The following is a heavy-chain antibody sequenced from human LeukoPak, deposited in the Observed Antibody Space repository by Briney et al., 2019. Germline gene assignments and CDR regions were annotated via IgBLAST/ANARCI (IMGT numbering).Heavy chain of an antibody. Sequence: ASVKVSCKAPGDAFTNYCFHWVRQTPRHGLEWMGIVDPSVATPTYAERFQGRVTMTRDASTRTVYMELRSLKGEDTAVYYCAGSRLRFLQWDYWGQGTVVTVSS. V-gene: IGHV1-46*01. CDR3: AGSRLRFLQWDY. J-gene: IGHJ4*02. D-gene: IGHD3-3*01. CDR2: VDPSVATP. CDR1: GDAFTNYC.